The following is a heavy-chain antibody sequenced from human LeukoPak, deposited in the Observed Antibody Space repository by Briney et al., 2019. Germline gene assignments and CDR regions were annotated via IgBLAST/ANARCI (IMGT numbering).Heavy chain of an antibody. V-gene: IGHV4-39*01. Sequence: SETLSLTCTVSGGSIRSSSYYWGWIRQPPGKGLEWIGSIYYTGSTYYNPSLKSRVTISVDTSKNQFSLKLSSVTAADTAAYYCARHGTPLRYGSGNYYKGAPFDYWGQGTLVTVSS. CDR3: ARHGTPLRYGSGNYYKGAPFDY. CDR1: GGSIRSSSYY. D-gene: IGHD3-10*01. CDR2: IYYTGST. J-gene: IGHJ4*02.